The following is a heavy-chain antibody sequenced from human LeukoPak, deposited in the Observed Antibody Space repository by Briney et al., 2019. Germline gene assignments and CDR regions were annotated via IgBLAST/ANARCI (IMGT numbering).Heavy chain of an antibody. CDR2: ISSSGSTI. J-gene: IGHJ4*02. D-gene: IGHD6-6*01. V-gene: IGHV3-11*01. CDR1: GFTFSDYY. CDR3: AKWKYSNSGIDDY. Sequence: PGGSLRLSCAASGFTFSDYYMSWIRQAPGKGLEWVSYISSSGSTISYADSVKGRFTISRDNAKNSLYLQMNSLSVEDTAVYYCAKWKYSNSGIDDYWGQGTLVTVSS.